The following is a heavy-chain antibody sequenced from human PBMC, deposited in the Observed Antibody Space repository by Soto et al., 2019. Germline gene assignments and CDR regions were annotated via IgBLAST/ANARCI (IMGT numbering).Heavy chain of an antibody. Sequence: QVQLVESGGGVVQPGRSLRLSCAASGFTFSSYAMHWVRQAPGKGLEWVAVISYDGSNKYYADSVKGRFTISRDKSKNTLYLQMNSLRAEDTAVYYCARDPYDSSGYLDYWGQGTLVTVSS. CDR1: GFTFSSYA. CDR2: ISYDGSNK. J-gene: IGHJ4*02. CDR3: ARDPYDSSGYLDY. V-gene: IGHV3-30-3*01. D-gene: IGHD3-22*01.